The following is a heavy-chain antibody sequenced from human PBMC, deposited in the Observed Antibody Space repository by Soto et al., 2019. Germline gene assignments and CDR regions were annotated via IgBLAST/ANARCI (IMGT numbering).Heavy chain of an antibody. CDR3: ARAYYYDSSGSPLSMDV. D-gene: IGHD3-22*01. CDR1: GDSVSSNSAA. V-gene: IGHV6-1*01. Sequence: SQTLSLTCAISGDSVSSNSAAWNWIRQSPSRGLEWLGRTYYRSKWYNDYAVSVKSRITINPDTSKNQFSLQLNSVTPEDTAVYYCARAYYYDSSGSPLSMDVWGQGTTVTVSS. J-gene: IGHJ6*02. CDR2: TYYRSKWYN.